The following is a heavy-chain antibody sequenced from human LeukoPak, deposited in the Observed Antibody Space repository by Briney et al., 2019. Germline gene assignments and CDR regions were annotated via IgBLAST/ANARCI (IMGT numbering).Heavy chain of an antibody. CDR2: ISYDGSNK. CDR3: ARDKSSSWYINWFDP. CDR1: GFTFSSYA. V-gene: IGHV3-30*04. J-gene: IGHJ5*02. Sequence: PGRSLRLSCAASGFTFSSYAMHWARQAPGKGLEWVAVISYDGSNKYYADSVKGRFTISRDNSKNTLYLQMNSLRAEDTAVYYCARDKSSSWYINWFDPWGQGTLVTVSS. D-gene: IGHD6-13*01.